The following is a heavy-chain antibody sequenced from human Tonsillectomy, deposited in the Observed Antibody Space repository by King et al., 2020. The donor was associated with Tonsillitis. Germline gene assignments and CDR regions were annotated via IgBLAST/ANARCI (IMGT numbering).Heavy chain of an antibody. CDR2: ISHSGST. CDR1: GGPFSDYF. D-gene: IGHD1-26*01. CDR3: ARTGAYDAFDI. Sequence: QVQLQQWGAGLLKPSETLSLTCAVYGGPFSDYFWSWIRQPPGKGLEWIGEISHSGSTSYNPSLKRRVTISLDTSKNQLSLKLTSVTAADTAVYYCARTGAYDAFDIWGQGTVVTVSS. V-gene: IGHV4-34*01. J-gene: IGHJ3*02.